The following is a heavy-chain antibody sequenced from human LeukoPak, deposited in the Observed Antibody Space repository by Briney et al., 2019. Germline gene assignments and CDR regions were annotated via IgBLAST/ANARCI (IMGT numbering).Heavy chain of an antibody. J-gene: IGHJ4*02. V-gene: IGHV3-9*03. CDR2: ISRNSGSM. CDR3: AKAALTYYYDSSGYSSYFDY. Sequence: PGGSLRLSCAASGFTFDDYAMHWVRPAPGKGLEWVSWISRNSGSMGYADSVQGRFAISRDNAKNSLYLQMNSLRAEDMALYYCAKAALTYYYDSSGYSSYFDYWGQGTLVTVSS. CDR1: GFTFDDYA. D-gene: IGHD3-22*01.